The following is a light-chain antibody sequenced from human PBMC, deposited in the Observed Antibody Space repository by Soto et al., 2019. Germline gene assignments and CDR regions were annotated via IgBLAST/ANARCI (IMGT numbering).Light chain of an antibody. Sequence: EIVLTQSPGTLSLSPGERATLSCRASQSVSSSYLAWYQQTPGQAPRLLIYGASSRATGIPDRFSGSGSGSDLPLTISRLEPEDFPVYYPQQYGSPPTYTFGQGTKLEI. CDR2: GAS. CDR1: QSVSSSY. V-gene: IGKV3-20*01. CDR3: QQYGSPPTYT. J-gene: IGKJ2*01.